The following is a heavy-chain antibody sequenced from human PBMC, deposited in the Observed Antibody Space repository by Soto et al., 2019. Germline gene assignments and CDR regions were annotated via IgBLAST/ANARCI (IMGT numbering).Heavy chain of an antibody. Sequence: SVKVSCKASGYTFTYRYLHWVRQAPGQALEWMGWITPFNGNTNYAQKFQDRVTITRDRSMSTAYMELSSLRSEDTAMYYCARSSAGSYPVGDAFDIWGQGTMVTVSS. CDR1: GYTFTYRY. CDR2: ITPFNGNT. CDR3: ARSSAGSYPVGDAFDI. V-gene: IGHV1-45*02. J-gene: IGHJ3*02. D-gene: IGHD1-26*01.